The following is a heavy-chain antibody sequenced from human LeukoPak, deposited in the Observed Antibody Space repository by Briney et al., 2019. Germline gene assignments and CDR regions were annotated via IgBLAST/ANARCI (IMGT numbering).Heavy chain of an antibody. V-gene: IGHV3-43*02. D-gene: IGHD4-23*01. J-gene: IGHJ4*02. CDR3: AKDTSGDYGGNQ. Sequence: GGSLRLSCAASGFTFDDYAMHWVRQAPGKGLEWVSPISGDGGSTYYADSVKGRFTISRDNSKNSLYLQMNSLRTEDTALYYCAKDTSGDYGGNQWGQGTLVTVSS. CDR2: ISGDGGST. CDR1: GFTFDDYA.